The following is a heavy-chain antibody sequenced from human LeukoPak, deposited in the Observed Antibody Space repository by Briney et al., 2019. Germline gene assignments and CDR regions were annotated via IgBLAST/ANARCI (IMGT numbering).Heavy chain of an antibody. CDR1: GGTFSRYA. J-gene: IGHJ1*01. V-gene: IGHV1-69*01. Sequence: GASVKVSCKASGGTFSRYAISWVRQAPGQGLEWMGGIIPIFGTANYAQKFQGRVTITADESTSTAYMELSSLRSEDTAVYYCARDPEYSSSWYEYFQHWGQGTLVTVSS. CDR2: IIPIFGTA. D-gene: IGHD6-13*01. CDR3: ARDPEYSSSWYEYFQH.